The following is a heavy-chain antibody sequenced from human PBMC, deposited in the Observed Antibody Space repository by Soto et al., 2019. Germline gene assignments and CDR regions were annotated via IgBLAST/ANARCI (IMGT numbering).Heavy chain of an antibody. D-gene: IGHD3-22*01. CDR2: INPNSGGT. CDR3: AREGYYDSSGYSASGMDV. J-gene: IGHJ6*02. Sequence: ASLKVSCQASGYTFTGYYMHWVRQAPGQGLEWMGWINPNSGGTNYAQKFQGWVTMTRDTSISTAYMELSRLRSDDTAVYYCAREGYYDSSGYSASGMDVWGQGTTVTVAS. CDR1: GYTFTGYY. V-gene: IGHV1-2*04.